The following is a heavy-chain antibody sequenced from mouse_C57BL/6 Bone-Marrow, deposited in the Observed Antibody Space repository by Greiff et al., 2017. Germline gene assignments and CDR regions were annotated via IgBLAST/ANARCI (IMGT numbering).Heavy chain of an antibody. J-gene: IGHJ2*01. CDR2: ISSGGSYT. CDR3: AGGFTTVVEDY. D-gene: IGHD1-1*01. Sequence: DVKLVESGGDLVKPGGSLKLSCAASGFTFSSYGMSWVRQTPDKRLEWVATISSGGSYTYYPDSVKGRFTISRDNAKNTLYLQMSSLKSEDTAMYYCAGGFTTVVEDYWGQGTTLTVSS. CDR1: GFTFSSYG. V-gene: IGHV5-6*02.